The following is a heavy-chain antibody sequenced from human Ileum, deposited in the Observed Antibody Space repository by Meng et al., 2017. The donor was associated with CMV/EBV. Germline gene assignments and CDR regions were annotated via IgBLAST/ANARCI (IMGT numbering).Heavy chain of an antibody. V-gene: IGHV3-7*01. CDR3: VRGSGREWFDP. CDR1: EFASRNYW. D-gene: IGHD1-26*01. J-gene: IGHJ5*02. Sequence: GGSLRPSCVGLEFASRNYWMSWVRQAPGKGREWVANINQDGSDKNYVDYVKARFTIFRDNAKNSVYLETRSLRGEGTAVFYCVRGSGREWFDPWGQGTLVTVSS. CDR2: INQDGSDK.